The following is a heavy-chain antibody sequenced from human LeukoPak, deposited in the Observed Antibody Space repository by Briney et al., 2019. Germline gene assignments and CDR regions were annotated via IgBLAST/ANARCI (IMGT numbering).Heavy chain of an antibody. Sequence: GGSLRLSCRTSGFTFSDYSMIWVRQAPGKGLEWVGFIRSIAYGGTTEHAASVKDRFTISRDDSKSVAYPDMYSLKTEDTGVYYCTRDASYYDFWSGYSNWGQGTLVTVSS. J-gene: IGHJ4*02. D-gene: IGHD3-3*01. CDR2: IRSIAYGGTT. CDR3: TRDASYYDFWSGYSN. V-gene: IGHV3-49*04. CDR1: GFTFSDYS.